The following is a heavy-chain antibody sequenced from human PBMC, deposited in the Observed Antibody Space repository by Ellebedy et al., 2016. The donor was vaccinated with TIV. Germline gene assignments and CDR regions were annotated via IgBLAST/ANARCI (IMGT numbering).Heavy chain of an antibody. D-gene: IGHD4/OR15-4a*01. J-gene: IGHJ6*02. CDR3: ARVLRATSGMDV. CDR1: GYVFTAYY. V-gene: IGHV1-2*02. CDR2: INPDSGGT. Sequence: ASVKVSCKTSGYVFTAYYIHWVRQAPGQGLEWMGWINPDSGGTNLPQKFQGRVTMTRDTSVNTAYMELSRPQSDDTAVYYCARVLRATSGMDVWGQGTTVIVS.